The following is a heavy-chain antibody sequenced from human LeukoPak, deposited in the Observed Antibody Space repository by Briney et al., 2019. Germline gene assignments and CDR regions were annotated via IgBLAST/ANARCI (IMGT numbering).Heavy chain of an antibody. D-gene: IGHD3-10*01. CDR3: ARVEEGYGSGRRENYYYYYMDV. CDR1: GDSISSGSFY. Sequence: SETLSLTCTVSGDSISSGSFYWSWIRQPAGRGLEWIGRIYTSGNTNYNPSLKSRVTISVDTSKNQFSLKLSSVTAADTAVYYCARVEEGYGSGRRENYYYYYMDVWGKGTTVTISS. V-gene: IGHV4-61*02. J-gene: IGHJ6*03. CDR2: IYTSGNT.